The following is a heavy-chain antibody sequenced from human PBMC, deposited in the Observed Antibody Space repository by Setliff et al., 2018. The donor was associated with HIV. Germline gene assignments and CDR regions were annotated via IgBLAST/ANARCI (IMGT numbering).Heavy chain of an antibody. J-gene: IGHJ4*02. Sequence: GGSLRLSCAASGFSFSTYTMNWVRQAPGKGLEYVASLDSSSTFIYYADSMKGRFTISRDNAKSSLYLHMSSLRAEDTAMYYCARDHPGIAYWGQGTMVTVSS. CDR3: ARDHPGIAY. CDR1: GFSFSTYT. V-gene: IGHV3-21*01. CDR2: LDSSSTFI.